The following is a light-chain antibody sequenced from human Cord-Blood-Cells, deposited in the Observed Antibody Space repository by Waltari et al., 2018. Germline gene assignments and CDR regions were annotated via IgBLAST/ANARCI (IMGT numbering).Light chain of an antibody. J-gene: IGKJ1*01. Sequence: EIVLTQSPGTLSLSPGERATLSCRASQSVSSSYLAWYQQKPGQAPRLLIYGASSRATGIPDRFSGSGSGTDFTLTISRLEPEDCAVYYCQQYGSWTFGQGTKVEIK. CDR3: QQYGSWT. CDR2: GAS. V-gene: IGKV3-20*01. CDR1: QSVSSSY.